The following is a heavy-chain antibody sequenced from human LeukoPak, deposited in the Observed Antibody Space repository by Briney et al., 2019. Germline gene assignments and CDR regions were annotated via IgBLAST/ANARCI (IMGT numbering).Heavy chain of an antibody. CDR2: IYYSGST. D-gene: IGHD3-10*01. CDR1: GGSISRSTYY. Sequence: PPETLSLTCTVSGGSISRSTYYWGWIRQPPGKGLEWIGSIYYSGSTYYNPSLKSRVTISVDTSKNQFSLKLSSVTAADTAVYYCARRTPFNGSGNYEYYFDYWGQGTLVTVSS. CDR3: ARRTPFNGSGNYEYYFDY. J-gene: IGHJ4*02. V-gene: IGHV4-39*01.